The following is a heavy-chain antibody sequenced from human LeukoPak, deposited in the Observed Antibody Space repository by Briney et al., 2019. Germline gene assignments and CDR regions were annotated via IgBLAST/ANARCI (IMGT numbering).Heavy chain of an antibody. CDR3: AGEGTTVTTSYAFDI. CDR1: GFTFSDYY. Sequence: PGGSLRLSCAASGFTFSDYYVSWIRQAPGKGLEWVSYISSSSSYTNYADSVKGRFTISRDNAKNSLYLQMNSLRAEDTAVYYCAGEGTTVTTSYAFDIWGQGTMVTVSS. J-gene: IGHJ3*02. D-gene: IGHD4-17*01. V-gene: IGHV3-11*05. CDR2: ISSSSSYT.